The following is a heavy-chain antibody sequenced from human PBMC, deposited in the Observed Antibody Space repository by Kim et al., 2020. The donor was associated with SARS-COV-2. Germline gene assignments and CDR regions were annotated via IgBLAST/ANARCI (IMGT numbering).Heavy chain of an antibody. D-gene: IGHD3-16*01. CDR3: AREISGRIYIFEVLGWFDP. V-gene: IGHV1-3*01. CDR1: GYTFTSYA. Sequence: ASVKVSCKASGYTFTSYAMHWVRQAPGQRLEWMGWINAGNGNTKYSQKFQGRVTITRDTSASTAYMELSSLRSEDTAVYYCAREISGRIYIFEVLGWFDPWGQGTLVTVSS. CDR2: INAGNGNT. J-gene: IGHJ5*02.